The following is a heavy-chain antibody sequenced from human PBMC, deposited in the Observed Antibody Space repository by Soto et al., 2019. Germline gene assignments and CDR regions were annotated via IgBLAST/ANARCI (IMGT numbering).Heavy chain of an antibody. V-gene: IGHV4-30-2*01. CDR3: ARFFRAASWFDP. Sequence: SETLSLTCAVSGGSISSGGYSWSWIRQPPGKGLEWIGYIYHSGSTYYNPSLKSRVTISVDRSKNQFSLKLSSVTAADTAVYYCARFFRAASWFDPWGQGTLVTVSS. CDR1: GGSISSGGYS. J-gene: IGHJ5*02. CDR2: IYHSGST.